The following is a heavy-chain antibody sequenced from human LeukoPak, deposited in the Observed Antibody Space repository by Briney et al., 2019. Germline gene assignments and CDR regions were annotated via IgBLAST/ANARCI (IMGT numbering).Heavy chain of an antibody. J-gene: IGHJ4*02. V-gene: IGHV1-69*04. CDR1: GDSFSSYA. CDR2: LIPILEVA. D-gene: IGHD3-22*01. Sequence: GASVKASCKASGDSFSSYAINWVRQAPGQGLEWMGRLIPILEVANYAQNFQGRVTISADKSTGTAYMELSSLTSEDTAVYYCARSWTTSYYYKSSGIDFWGQGTLVTVPS. CDR3: ARSWTTSYYYKSSGIDF.